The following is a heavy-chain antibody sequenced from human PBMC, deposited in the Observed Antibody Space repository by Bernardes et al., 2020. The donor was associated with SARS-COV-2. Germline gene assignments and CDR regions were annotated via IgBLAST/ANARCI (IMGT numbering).Heavy chain of an antibody. CDR1: GFTVSSKY. D-gene: IGHD3-3*01. CDR2: IQSGGYT. V-gene: IGHV3-53*01. Sequence: GGSLRLSCAVSGFTVSSKYMNWVRQAPGKGLEWVSVIQSGGYTNYADSVKGRFTVSRDTSENTVSLQMNSLRAEDTAVYYCARRRKYDLWSGYPGWFDPWGQGARVIVSS. J-gene: IGHJ5*02. CDR3: ARRRKYDLWSGYPGWFDP.